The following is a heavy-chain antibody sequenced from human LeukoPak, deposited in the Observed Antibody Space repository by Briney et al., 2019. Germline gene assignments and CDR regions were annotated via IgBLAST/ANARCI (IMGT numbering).Heavy chain of an antibody. V-gene: IGHV4-59*01. D-gene: IGHD3-9*01. CDR2: IYYSGST. CDR1: GGSISSYY. CDR3: ARARFFDWLLYNWFDP. Sequence: PSETLSLTCTVSGGSISSYYWSWIRQPPGKGLEWIGYIYYSGSTNYKPSLKSRVTISVDTSKNQFSLKLSSVTAADTAVYYCARARFFDWLLYNWFDPWGQGTLVTVSS. J-gene: IGHJ5*02.